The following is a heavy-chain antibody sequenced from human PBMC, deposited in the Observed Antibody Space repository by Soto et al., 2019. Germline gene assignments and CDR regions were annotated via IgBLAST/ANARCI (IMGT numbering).Heavy chain of an antibody. CDR2: ISYSGST. J-gene: IGHJ4*02. CDR1: GDSISSYY. D-gene: IGHD2-15*01. Sequence: SETLSLTCTVSGDSISSYYWSWIRQPPGKALEWIGYISYSGSTNYNPSLKSRVTISIDTSKNQFSLKLRSATSADTAVYYCASGGDCSGSSCYEFHYWGPGTLVTVSS. CDR3: ASGGDCSGSSCYEFHY. V-gene: IGHV4-59*01.